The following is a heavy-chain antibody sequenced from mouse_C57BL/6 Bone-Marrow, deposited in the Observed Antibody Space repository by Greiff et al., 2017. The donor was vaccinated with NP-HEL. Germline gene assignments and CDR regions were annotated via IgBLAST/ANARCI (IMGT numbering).Heavy chain of an antibody. D-gene: IGHD1-1*01. V-gene: IGHV1-26*01. CDR3: AKYYYGIDY. Sequence: VQLQQSGPELVKPGASVKISCKASGYTFTDYYMNWVKQSHGKSLEWIGDINPNNGGTSYNQKFKGKATLTVDKSSSTAYMELRSLTSEDSAVYYCAKYYYGIDYWSEGTALTVSS. CDR1: GYTFTDYY. J-gene: IGHJ2*01. CDR2: INPNNGGT.